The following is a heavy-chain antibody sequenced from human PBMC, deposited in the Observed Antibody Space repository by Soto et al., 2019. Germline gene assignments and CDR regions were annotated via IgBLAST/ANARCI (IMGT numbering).Heavy chain of an antibody. J-gene: IGHJ4*02. D-gene: IGHD2-15*01. V-gene: IGHV3-23*01. Sequence: GGSLRLSCAASGFTFSSYAMSWVRQAPGKGLEWVSAISGSGGSTYYADSVKGRFTISRDNSKNTLYLQMNSLRAEDTAVYYCARGVFVVVVAATSFDYWGQGTLVTVSS. CDR2: ISGSGGST. CDR1: GFTFSSYA. CDR3: ARGVFVVVVAATSFDY.